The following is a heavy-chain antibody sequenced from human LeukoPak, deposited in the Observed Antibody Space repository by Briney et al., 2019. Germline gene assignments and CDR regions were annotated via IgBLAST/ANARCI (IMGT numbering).Heavy chain of an antibody. CDR2: INPNSGGT. Sequence: ASVKVSCQASGYTFTGYYMHWVRQAPGQGLEWMGWINPNSGGTNYAQKFQGRVTMTRDTSISTAYMELSRLRSDDTAVYYCARGRKYTSGYRVTELGSGYSDYWGQGTLVTVSS. V-gene: IGHV1-2*02. CDR1: GYTFTGYY. J-gene: IGHJ4*02. D-gene: IGHD5-18*01. CDR3: ARGRKYTSGYRVTELGSGYSDY.